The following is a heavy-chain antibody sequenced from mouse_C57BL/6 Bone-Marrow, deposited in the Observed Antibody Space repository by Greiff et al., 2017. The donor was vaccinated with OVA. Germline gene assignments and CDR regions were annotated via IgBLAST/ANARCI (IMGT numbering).Heavy chain of an antibody. D-gene: IGHD1-1*01. CDR2: ISDGGSYT. V-gene: IGHV5-4*01. Sequence: EVKVVESGGGLVKPGGSLKLSCAASGFTFSSYAMSWVRQTPEKRLEWVATISDGGSYTYYPDNVKGRFTISRDNAKNNLYLQMSHLKSEDSAMYYFARDRYGSSPAWFAYWGQGTLVTVSA. CDR3: ARDRYGSSPAWFAY. J-gene: IGHJ3*01. CDR1: GFTFSSYA.